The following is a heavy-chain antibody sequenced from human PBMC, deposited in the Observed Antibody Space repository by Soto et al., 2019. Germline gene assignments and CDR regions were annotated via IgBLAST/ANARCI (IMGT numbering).Heavy chain of an antibody. V-gene: IGHV3-23*01. Sequence: EVQLLESGGGLVQPGGSLRLSCAASGFTFSSYAMSWVRQAPGKGLEWVSSISGSGGSIYYADSVKGRFTISRDNSKNTLFLQMNSLRADETAVYYCARPMVAYAGDCWGQGTLVTVSS. J-gene: IGHJ4*02. CDR2: ISGSGGSI. D-gene: IGHD2-15*01. CDR3: ARPMVAYAGDC. CDR1: GFTFSSYA.